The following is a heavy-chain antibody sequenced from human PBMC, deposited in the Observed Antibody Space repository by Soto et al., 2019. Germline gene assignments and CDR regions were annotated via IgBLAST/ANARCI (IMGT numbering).Heavy chain of an antibody. V-gene: IGHV5-51*01. J-gene: IGHJ6*03. CDR1: GYSFVSYW. CDR3: ARLYCSSTSCYEPSFYYYYYMDV. CDR2: IYPDDSDT. D-gene: IGHD2-2*01. Sequence: GESLKISCKGSGYSFVSYWIGWVRQMPGKGLEWMGIIYPDDSDTKYSPSFQGQVTISVDKSISTAYLQWSSLKASDTAMYYCARLYCSSTSCYEPSFYYYYYMDVWGKGTTVTVSS.